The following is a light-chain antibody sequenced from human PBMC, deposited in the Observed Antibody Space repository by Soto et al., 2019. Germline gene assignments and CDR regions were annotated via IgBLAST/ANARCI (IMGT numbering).Light chain of an antibody. Sequence: DIQMTQSPSSLSASVGDRVTLTCRASQTISNYLNWYQQKPGKAPKLLIYGASNLQSGVPSRFSGGGSGTYFTLTISSLQPEDSATYYCQQTYNTLGGTFGQGTKVEIK. CDR2: GAS. CDR1: QTISNY. J-gene: IGKJ1*01. V-gene: IGKV1-39*01. CDR3: QQTYNTLGGT.